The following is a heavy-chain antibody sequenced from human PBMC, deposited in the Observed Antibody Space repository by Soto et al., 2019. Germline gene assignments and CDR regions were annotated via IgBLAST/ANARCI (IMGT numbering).Heavy chain of an antibody. Sequence: WESLSLTCAVSGYSISSGYYWGWIRQPPGKGLEWIGSICHSGSTYYNPSLKSRVTISVDTSKNQFSLKLSSVTAADTAVYYCARQGGRIAVAGNYYYGMDVCRQGTTVTVSS. D-gene: IGHD6-19*01. J-gene: IGHJ6*02. CDR3: ARQGGRIAVAGNYYYGMDV. CDR2: ICHSGST. V-gene: IGHV4-38-2*01. CDR1: GYSISSGYY.